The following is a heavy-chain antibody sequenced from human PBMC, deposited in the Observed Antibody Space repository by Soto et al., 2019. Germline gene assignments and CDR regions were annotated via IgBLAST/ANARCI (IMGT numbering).Heavy chain of an antibody. Sequence: SETLSLTCAFYGGSFSGYYWSWIRQPPGKGLEWIGEINHSGSTNYNPSLKSRVTISVDTSKNQFSLKLSSVTAADTAVYYCARGGWFGELYPYNWFDPWGQGTLVTVSS. D-gene: IGHD3-10*01. CDR1: GGSFSGYY. V-gene: IGHV4-34*01. J-gene: IGHJ5*02. CDR2: INHSGST. CDR3: ARGGWFGELYPYNWFDP.